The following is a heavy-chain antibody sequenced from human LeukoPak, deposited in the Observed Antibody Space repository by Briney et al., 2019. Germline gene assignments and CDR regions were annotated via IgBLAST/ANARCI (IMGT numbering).Heavy chain of an antibody. CDR1: GFTFDDYG. CDR3: ARGGSSWYSVRSDP. CDR2: ISGSGGST. D-gene: IGHD6-13*01. V-gene: IGHV3-23*01. Sequence: GGSLRLSCAASGFTFDDYGMSWVRQAPGKGLEWVSAISGSGGSTYYADSVKGRFTISRDNSKNTLYLQMNSLRAEDTAVYYCARGGSSWYSVRSDPWGQGTLVTVSS. J-gene: IGHJ5*02.